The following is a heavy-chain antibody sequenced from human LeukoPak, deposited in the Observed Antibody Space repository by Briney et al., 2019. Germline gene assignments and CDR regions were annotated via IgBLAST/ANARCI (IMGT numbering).Heavy chain of an antibody. J-gene: IGHJ6*02. V-gene: IGHV3-7*03. D-gene: IGHD3-16*01. CDR1: GFTFSSYW. CDR3: ARGGGLDV. CDR2: INHNGNVN. Sequence: GGSLRLSCAASGFTFSSYWMNWARQAPGKGLEWVASINHNGNVNYYVDSVKGRFTISRDNAKNSLYLQMGNLRAEDTAVYFCARGGGLDVWGQGATVTVSS.